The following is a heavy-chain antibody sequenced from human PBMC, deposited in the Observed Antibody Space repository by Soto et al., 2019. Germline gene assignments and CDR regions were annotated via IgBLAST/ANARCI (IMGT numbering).Heavy chain of an antibody. J-gene: IGHJ6*02. D-gene: IGHD2-21*02. CDR2: IYWDDDK. CDR3: VQSRCGGDCLQSYSSHSYYGLDV. V-gene: IGHV2-5*02. CDR1: GLSLSTTGVG. Sequence: QITLKESGPPLVKPTQTLTLTCTFSGLSLSTTGVGVGWIRQPPGKALEWLALIYWDDDKRYSPSLKSRLTITXDSSQRXXVLTMTNMDPVDTATYYCVQSRCGGDCLQSYSSHSYYGLDVWGQGTTVTVSS.